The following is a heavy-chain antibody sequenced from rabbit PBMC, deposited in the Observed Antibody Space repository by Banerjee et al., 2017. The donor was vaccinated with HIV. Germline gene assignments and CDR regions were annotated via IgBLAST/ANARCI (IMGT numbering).Heavy chain of an antibody. CDR1: GFSFSSGYD. CDR3: ARDWAADSSTHYDL. Sequence: QSLEESGGDLVKPGASLTLTCTASGFSFSSGYDMCWVRQAPGKGLEWIACIYVGSSGNTYYVNWAKGRFPISKTSSTTVTLQMTSLTAADTATYFCARDWAADSSTHYDLWGQGTLVTVS. CDR2: IYVGSSGNT. J-gene: IGHJ4*01. D-gene: IGHD8-1*01. V-gene: IGHV1S40*01.